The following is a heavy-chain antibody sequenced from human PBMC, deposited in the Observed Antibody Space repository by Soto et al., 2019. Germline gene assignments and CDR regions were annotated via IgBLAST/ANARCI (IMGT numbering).Heavy chain of an antibody. D-gene: IGHD3-3*01. CDR1: GYTFTSYG. J-gene: IGHJ6*02. CDR2: ISAYNGNT. CDR3: ARDFAANGYYDFWSGYYYYGMDV. Sequence: QVQLVQSGAEVKKPGASVKVSCKASGYTFTSYGISWVRQAPGQGLEWMGWISAYNGNTNYAQKLQGRVTMTTDTATSTAYLELRSLRSDDTAVYYCARDFAANGYYDFWSGYYYYGMDVWGQGTTVTVCS. V-gene: IGHV1-18*01.